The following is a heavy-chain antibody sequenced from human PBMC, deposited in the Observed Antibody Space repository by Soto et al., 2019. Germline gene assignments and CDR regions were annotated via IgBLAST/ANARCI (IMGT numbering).Heavy chain of an antibody. CDR3: ALLNAGYYTF. CDR2: IFWDDDK. CDR1: GFSVTSDGVG. Sequence: QITFKESGPTLVKPKQTLALTCTFSGFSVTSDGVGVGWIRQPPGKALEWLAVIFWDDDKRYSPSLESRLSIARDTSTDQVFLTMTNMESVDTATYSGALLNAGYYTFWCQGARVTASS. V-gene: IGHV2-5*02. J-gene: IGHJ4*02. D-gene: IGHD4-17*01.